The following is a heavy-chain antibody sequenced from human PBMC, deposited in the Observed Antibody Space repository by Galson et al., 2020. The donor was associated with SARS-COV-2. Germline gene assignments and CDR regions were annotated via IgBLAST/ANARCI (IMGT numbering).Heavy chain of an antibody. J-gene: IGHJ4*02. CDR2: LFRGGSR. CDR1: GFTMTDTY. V-gene: IGHV3-66*01. Sequence: GGSLRLSCAASGFTMTDTYMSWVRQAPGQGLERDSILFRGGSRCNADSVTDRFTISRAIYKNTVYLPMTSLRVEDTAVYYCSKVGCGGDVVSWVFGNWGQGTMVTVSS. CDR3: SKVGCGGDVVSWVFGN. D-gene: IGHD2-21*01.